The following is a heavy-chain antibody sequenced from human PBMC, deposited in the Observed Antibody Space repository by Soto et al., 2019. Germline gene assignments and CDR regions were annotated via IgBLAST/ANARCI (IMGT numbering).Heavy chain of an antibody. D-gene: IGHD5-18*01. CDR2: IYYSGST. J-gene: IGHJ4*02. Sequence: TLSLACTLSGGSISSGGYDWSSIRQHPGKGLEWIGYIYYSGSTYYNPSLKSRVTISVDTSKNQFSLKLSSVPAADTAVYYCARGRQLWFQSFDYWGQGTLVTVSS. V-gene: IGHV4-31*03. CDR3: ARGRQLWFQSFDY. CDR1: GGSISSGGYD.